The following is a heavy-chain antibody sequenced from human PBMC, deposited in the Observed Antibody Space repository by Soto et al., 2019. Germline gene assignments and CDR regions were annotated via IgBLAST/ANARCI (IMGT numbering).Heavy chain of an antibody. CDR3: ARGRPNVLRFLEWPHMDV. CDR1: GYTFSTYG. V-gene: IGHV1-18*01. J-gene: IGHJ6*02. D-gene: IGHD3-3*01. CDR2: ISVYNGNT. Sequence: ASVKVSCKASGYTFSTYGISWVRQAPGQGLEWMGWISVYNGNTNYAQKLQGRVTLTTDTSTSTAYMELRSLKSDDTAVYYCARGRPNVLRFLEWPHMDVWGQGTTVTVSS.